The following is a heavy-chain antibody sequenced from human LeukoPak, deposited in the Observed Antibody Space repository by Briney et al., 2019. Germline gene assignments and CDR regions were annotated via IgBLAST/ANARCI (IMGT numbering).Heavy chain of an antibody. CDR2: INPSGGST. CDR1: GYTFTSYY. Sequence: ASVKVSCKASGYTFTSYYMHWVRQAPGQGLEWMGIINPSGGSTSYAQKFQGRVTMTRDTSTSTVYMELSSLRSEDTAVYYCARDLEGFSGYDRGAGYYYGMDVWGQGTTVTVSS. V-gene: IGHV1-46*01. D-gene: IGHD5-12*01. CDR3: ARDLEGFSGYDRGAGYYYGMDV. J-gene: IGHJ6*02.